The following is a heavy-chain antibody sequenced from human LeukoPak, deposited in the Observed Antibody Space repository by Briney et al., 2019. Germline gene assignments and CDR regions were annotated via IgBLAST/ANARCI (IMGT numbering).Heavy chain of an antibody. D-gene: IGHD3-3*01. V-gene: IGHV3-11*04. CDR3: ARSEKNYDFWTGEDY. J-gene: IGHJ4*02. Sequence: SGGSLRLSCAASGFTLSDYYMSWIRQTPGKGLEWISYISTSSSSIYYADSVKGRFTLSRDSAKNSLYLEMNSLRAEDTAVYYCARSEKNYDFWTGEDYWGQGTLVTVSS. CDR2: ISTSSSSI. CDR1: GFTLSDYY.